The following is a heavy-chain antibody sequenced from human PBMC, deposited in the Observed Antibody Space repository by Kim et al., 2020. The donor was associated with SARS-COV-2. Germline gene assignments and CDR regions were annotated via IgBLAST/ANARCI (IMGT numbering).Heavy chain of an antibody. D-gene: IGHD3-10*01. Sequence: ASVKVSCKASGYTFTSYAMHWVRQAPGQRLEWMGWINAGNGNTKYSQKFQGRVTITRDTSASTAYMELSSLRSEDTAVYYCARVPRSRTRITMVRGVINYSSGMDVWGQGTTVTVSS. J-gene: IGHJ6*02. CDR1: GYTFTSYA. CDR3: ARVPRSRTRITMVRGVINYSSGMDV. CDR2: INAGNGNT. V-gene: IGHV1-3*01.